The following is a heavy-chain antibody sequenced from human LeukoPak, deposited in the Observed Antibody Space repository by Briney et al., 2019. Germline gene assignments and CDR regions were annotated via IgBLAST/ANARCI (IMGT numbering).Heavy chain of an antibody. D-gene: IGHD3-3*01. CDR2: IKSKTDGGTT. CDR3: ARVGLGITIFGVVKNAFDI. CDR1: GFTFSDAW. J-gene: IGHJ3*02. V-gene: IGHV3-15*01. Sequence: GGSLRLSCAASGFTFSDAWRSWVRQAPGKGLEWVGRIKSKTDGGTTDYAAAVKGRFTISRDDSKSIAYLQMNSLRAEDTAVYYCARVGLGITIFGVVKNAFDIWGQGTMVTVSS.